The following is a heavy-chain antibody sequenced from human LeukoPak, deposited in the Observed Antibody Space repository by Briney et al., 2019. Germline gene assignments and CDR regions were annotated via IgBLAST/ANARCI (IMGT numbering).Heavy chain of an antibody. CDR1: GFTFDDYG. V-gene: IGHV3-20*04. J-gene: IGHJ6*03. Sequence: GGSLRLSCAASGFTFDDYGMSWVRQAPGKGLEWVSGINWNGGSTGYADSVKGRFTISRDNAKNSLYLQMNSLRAEDTALYYCARALDCSGGSCYSYYYYYYMDVWGKGTTVTVSS. CDR3: ARALDCSGGSCYSYYYYYYMDV. CDR2: INWNGGST. D-gene: IGHD2-15*01.